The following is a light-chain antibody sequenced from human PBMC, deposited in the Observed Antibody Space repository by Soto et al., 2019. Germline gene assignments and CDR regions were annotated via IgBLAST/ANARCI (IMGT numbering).Light chain of an antibody. Sequence: DIQMTQSPSSLSASVGDTVTITCRASESIIAYLNWYQQKPGKAPKVLIYAASSLPRGVSSRFSGSGSGTDFTLTISSLQPEDFATYYCQQNYDFPRTFGQGTRVEIK. CDR3: QQNYDFPRT. CDR2: AAS. V-gene: IGKV1-39*01. CDR1: ESIIAY. J-gene: IGKJ1*01.